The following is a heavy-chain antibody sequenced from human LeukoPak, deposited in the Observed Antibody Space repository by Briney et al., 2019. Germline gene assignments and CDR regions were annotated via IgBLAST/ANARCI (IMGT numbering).Heavy chain of an antibody. D-gene: IGHD5-12*01. Sequence: QAGGSLRLSCAASGLIVSSNYMSRVRQAPGKGLEWVSIIYGDGSTYYADSMKGRFTISRENSKNTLYLQMNSLRVEDTAVYYCARVIVATNTFDAFDIWGQGTMVTVSS. J-gene: IGHJ3*02. V-gene: IGHV3-53*01. CDR2: IYGDGST. CDR3: ARVIVATNTFDAFDI. CDR1: GLIVSSNY.